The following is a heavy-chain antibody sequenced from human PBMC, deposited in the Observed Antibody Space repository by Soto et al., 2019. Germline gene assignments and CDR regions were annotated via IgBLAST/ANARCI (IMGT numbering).Heavy chain of an antibody. J-gene: IGHJ4*02. D-gene: IGHD5-18*01. CDR3: VKKDSGAGRLPSRLGF. Sequence: KGLEWVATVSGSGENTYYADSVKGRFTISRDDSQNTLYLQMNSLRAEDTAVYFCVKKDSGAGRLPSRLGFCGQRTLVTVSS. V-gene: IGHV3-23*01. CDR2: VSGSGENT.